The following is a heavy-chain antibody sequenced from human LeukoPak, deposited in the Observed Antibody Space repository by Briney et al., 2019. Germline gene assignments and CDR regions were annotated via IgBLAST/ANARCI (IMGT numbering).Heavy chain of an antibody. CDR3: TKAPGEQYLVPTD. D-gene: IGHD2-2*01. J-gene: IGHJ4*02. Sequence: TGGSLRLSCAASGFTCSSHAMSWVRQAPGKGLEWVSTIRGSDDSTYYADSVKGRFTISRDNSKNTLYLQMNSLRADDTAVYYCTKAPGEQYLVPTDWGQGTLVTVSS. V-gene: IGHV3-23*01. CDR2: IRGSDDST. CDR1: GFTCSSHA.